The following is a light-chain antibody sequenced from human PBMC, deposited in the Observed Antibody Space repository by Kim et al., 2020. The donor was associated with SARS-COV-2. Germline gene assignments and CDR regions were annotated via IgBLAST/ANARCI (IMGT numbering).Light chain of an antibody. V-gene: IGKV3-11*01. J-gene: IGKJ5*01. CDR3: QQRSNWPEIT. CDR2: DAS. Sequence: EIVLTQSPATLSLSPGERATLSCRASQSVSSYLAWYQQKPGQALRLLIYDASNRATGIPARFSGSGSGTDFTITISSLEPEDFAVYYCQQRSNWPEITLGQGTRLEIK. CDR1: QSVSSY.